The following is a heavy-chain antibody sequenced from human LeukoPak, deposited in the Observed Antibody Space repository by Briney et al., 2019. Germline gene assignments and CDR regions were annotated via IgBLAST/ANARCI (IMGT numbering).Heavy chain of an antibody. J-gene: IGHJ4*02. V-gene: IGHV1-69*05. CDR1: GGTFNSYA. D-gene: IGHD3-22*01. CDR2: IIPIFGTA. Sequence: GASVKVSCKASGGTFNSYAISWVRQAPGQGLEWMGRIIPIFGTANYAQKFQGRVTITTDESTSTAYMELSSLRSEDTAVYYCARTSGYYSDYWGQGTLVTVSS. CDR3: ARTSGYYSDY.